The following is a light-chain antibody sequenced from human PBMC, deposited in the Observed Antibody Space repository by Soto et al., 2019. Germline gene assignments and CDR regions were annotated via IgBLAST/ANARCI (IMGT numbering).Light chain of an antibody. CDR1: QSVSTNF. CDR3: QHYVNSPQT. V-gene: IGKV3-20*01. CDR2: DAF. Sequence: EIALTQSPGTLSLSPGERASLSCRASQSVSTNFLAWYQQKPGQAPRLLIYDAFSSATGIPDRISGSGSGTDFALTISRLEPEDFAVYYCQHYVNSPQTFGQGTKVEIK. J-gene: IGKJ1*01.